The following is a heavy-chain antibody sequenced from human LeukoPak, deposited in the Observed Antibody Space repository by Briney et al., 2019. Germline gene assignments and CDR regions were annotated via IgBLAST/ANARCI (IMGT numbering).Heavy chain of an antibody. D-gene: IGHD2-2*01. CDR1: GGSISSGDYY. V-gene: IGHV4-30-4*08. J-gene: IGHJ4*02. CDR2: IYYSGST. CDR3: ANFVVDCSSTSCSVPDY. Sequence: SETLSLTCTVSGGSISSGDYYWSWIRQPPGKGLEWIGYIYYSGSTYYNPSLKSRVTISVDTSKNQFSLKLSPVTAADTAVYYCANFVVDCSSTSCSVPDYWGQGTLVTVSS.